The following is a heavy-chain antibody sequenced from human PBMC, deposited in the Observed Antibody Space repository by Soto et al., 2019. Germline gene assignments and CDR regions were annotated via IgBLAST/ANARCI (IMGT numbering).Heavy chain of an antibody. V-gene: IGHV4-39*01. J-gene: IGHJ4*02. CDR3: GRLEGLATISYYFDY. D-gene: IGHD3-9*01. Sequence: KTSETLSLTCTVSGGSVCSSSYYWGWVRQPPGKGLEWIGSVYYSGSTYYNPSLESRVTISVDKSKNQFSLKLMSLSAADTAVYYCGRLEGLATISYYFDYWGQGALVTVSS. CDR2: VYYSGST. CDR1: GGSVCSSSYY.